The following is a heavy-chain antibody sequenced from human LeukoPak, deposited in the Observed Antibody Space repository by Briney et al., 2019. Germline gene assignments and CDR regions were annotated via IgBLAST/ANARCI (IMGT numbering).Heavy chain of an antibody. V-gene: IGHV4-59*11. CDR2: IYYSGST. CDR3: ARMFRGFDY. J-gene: IGHJ4*02. CDR1: GGSISSHY. Sequence: PSETLSLTCTVSGGSISSHYWSWIRQPPGKGLEWIGYIYYSGSTNYNPSLKSRVTISVDTSKNQFSLKLSSLTAADTAVYYCARMFRGFDYWGQGTLVTVSS. D-gene: IGHD3-10*02.